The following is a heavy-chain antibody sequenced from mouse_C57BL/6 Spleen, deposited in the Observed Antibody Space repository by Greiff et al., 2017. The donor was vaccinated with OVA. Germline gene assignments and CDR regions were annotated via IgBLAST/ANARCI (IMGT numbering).Heavy chain of an antibody. CDR2: ISSGGDYI. CDR1: GFTFSSYA. CDR3: TRGIYDGYFHYYAMDY. J-gene: IGHJ4*01. D-gene: IGHD2-3*01. Sequence: EVNLVESGEGLVKPGGSLKLSCAASGFTFSSYAMSWVRQTPEKRLEWVAYISSGGDYIYYADTVKGRFTISRDNARNTLYLQMSSLKSEDTAMYYCTRGIYDGYFHYYAMDYWGQGTSVTVSS. V-gene: IGHV5-9-1*02.